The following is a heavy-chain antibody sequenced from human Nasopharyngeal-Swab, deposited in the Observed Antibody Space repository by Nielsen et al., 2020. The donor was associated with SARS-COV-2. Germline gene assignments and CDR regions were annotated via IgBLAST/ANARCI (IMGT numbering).Heavy chain of an antibody. J-gene: IGHJ4*02. D-gene: IGHD4-17*01. Sequence: GGSLRLSCAASGFTFDDYAMHWVRQAPGKGLEWVSGISWNSGSIGYADSVKGRFTISRDNAKNSLYLQMNSLRAEDTALYYCAKLEYGDYSLDYWGQGTLVTVSS. CDR1: GFTFDDYA. CDR3: AKLEYGDYSLDY. V-gene: IGHV3-9*01. CDR2: ISWNSGSI.